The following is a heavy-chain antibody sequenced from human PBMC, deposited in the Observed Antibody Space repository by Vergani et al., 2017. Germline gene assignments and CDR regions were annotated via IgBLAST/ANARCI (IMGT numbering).Heavy chain of an antibody. CDR2: ISWNSGSI. D-gene: IGHD6-6*01. CDR1: GFTFDDYA. J-gene: IGHJ3*02. CDR3: ARGVQADAFDI. V-gene: IGHV3-9*01. Sequence: EVQLVESGGGLVQPGRSLRLSCAASGFTFDDYAMHWVRQAPGKGLEWVSGISWNSGSIGYADSVKGRFTISRDNAKNSLYLQMNSLRAEDTAVYYCARGVQADAFDIWGQGTMVTVSS.